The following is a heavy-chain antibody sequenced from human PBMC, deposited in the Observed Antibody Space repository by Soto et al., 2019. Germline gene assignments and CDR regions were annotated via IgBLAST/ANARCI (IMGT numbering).Heavy chain of an antibody. CDR3: ARVIGYCSGGSCYGLYYFDY. V-gene: IGHV3-23*01. Sequence: VQLLESGGGLVQPGGSLRLSCAASGFTFSSYAMSWVRQALGKGLEWVSAISGSGGGTYYADSVKGRFTISRDNSKNTLYLQMNSLRAEDTAVYYCARVIGYCSGGSCYGLYYFDYWGQGTLVTVSS. J-gene: IGHJ4*02. D-gene: IGHD2-15*01. CDR2: ISGSGGGT. CDR1: GFTFSSYA.